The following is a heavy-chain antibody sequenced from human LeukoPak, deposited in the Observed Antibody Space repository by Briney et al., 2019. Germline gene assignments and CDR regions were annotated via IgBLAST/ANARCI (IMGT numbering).Heavy chain of an antibody. CDR3: ARGRYSSGWYDY. CDR1: GGSFSGYY. V-gene: IGHV4-59*01. Sequence: PSETLSLTCAVYGGSFSGYYWSWIRQPPGKGLEWIGYIYYSGSTNYNPSLKSRVTISVDTSKNQFSLKLSSVTAADTAVYYCARGRYSSGWYDYWGQGTLVTVSS. J-gene: IGHJ4*02. D-gene: IGHD6-19*01. CDR2: IYYSGST.